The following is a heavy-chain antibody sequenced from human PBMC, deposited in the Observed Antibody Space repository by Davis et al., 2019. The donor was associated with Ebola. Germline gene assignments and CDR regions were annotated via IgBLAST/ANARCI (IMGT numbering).Heavy chain of an antibody. Sequence: GSLSLSCTGSGYTFTSYCIAWVRQLPGKGLEWPALIYPGDSDTRYSPSFRGQVTISADKSFSTAYLEWSGLKASDTAMYYCARMGKSYYDSLWDYWGQGTLVTVSS. J-gene: IGHJ4*02. CDR1: GYTFTSYC. V-gene: IGHV5-51*01. D-gene: IGHD3-10*01. CDR3: ARMGKSYYDSLWDY. CDR2: IYPGDSDT.